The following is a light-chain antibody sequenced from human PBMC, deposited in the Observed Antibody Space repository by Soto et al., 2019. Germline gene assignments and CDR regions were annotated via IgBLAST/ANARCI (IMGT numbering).Light chain of an antibody. Sequence: DIQMTQSPSTLSASVRDRDTITCRASQSISSWLAWYQQKPGKAPKLLIYDASSLESGVPSRFSGSGSGTEFTLTISSLQPDDFATYYCQQYNSYGTFGQGTKV. CDR2: DAS. CDR3: QQYNSYGT. V-gene: IGKV1-5*01. J-gene: IGKJ1*01. CDR1: QSISSW.